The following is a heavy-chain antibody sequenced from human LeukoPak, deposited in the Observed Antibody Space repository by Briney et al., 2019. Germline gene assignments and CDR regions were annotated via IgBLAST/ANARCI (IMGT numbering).Heavy chain of an antibody. J-gene: IGHJ3*01. CDR3: AKDIKIGDTTPWIDAFDA. V-gene: IGHV3-23*01. D-gene: IGHD3-16*01. Sequence: GRSLRLSCAASGFTFNIYAMSWVRQAPGKGLEWVSTLRSRDGHALYADSVKGRFTISRDPSRNTLYLQMHSLRVEDTAIYYCAKDIKIGDTTPWIDAFDAWGHGTMVAVTS. CDR2: LRSRDGHA. CDR1: GFTFNIYA.